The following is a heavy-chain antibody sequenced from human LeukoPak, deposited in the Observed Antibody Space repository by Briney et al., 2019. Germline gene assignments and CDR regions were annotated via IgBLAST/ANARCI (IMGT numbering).Heavy chain of an antibody. D-gene: IGHD3-9*01. CDR1: GFTFSSYA. CDR3: AKWGWIAFDWLSNPFDN. Sequence: GGSLRLSCAASGFTFSSYAMSWVRQAPGKGLEWVSAISGSGGSTYYADSVKGRFTISRDNSKNTLYLQMNSLRAEDTAVYYCAKWGWIAFDWLSNPFDNWGQGTLVTVSS. J-gene: IGHJ4*02. V-gene: IGHV3-23*01. CDR2: ISGSGGST.